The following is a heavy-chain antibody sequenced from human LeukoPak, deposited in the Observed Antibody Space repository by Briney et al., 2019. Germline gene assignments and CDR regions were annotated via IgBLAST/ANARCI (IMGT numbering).Heavy chain of an antibody. Sequence: GGSLRLSCAASGFSFSSCNMNWVRQTPGKGLEWVSSITSISTYTFYADSVKGRFTISRDNARNSLYLQMNSLRAEDTAVYYCARDPYSGTYGDTYYYYMDVWGKGTTVTISS. CDR1: GFSFSSCN. CDR3: ARDPYSGTYGDTYYYYMDV. J-gene: IGHJ6*03. V-gene: IGHV3-21*01. CDR2: ITSISTYT. D-gene: IGHD1-26*01.